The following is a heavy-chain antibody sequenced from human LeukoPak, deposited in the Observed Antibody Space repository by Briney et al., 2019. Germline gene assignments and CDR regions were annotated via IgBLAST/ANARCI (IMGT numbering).Heavy chain of an antibody. J-gene: IGHJ4*02. CDR1: GFTVSSNY. CDR3: ASERIYDYGDYDRNYYFEY. V-gene: IGHV3-66*01. D-gene: IGHD4-17*01. Sequence: GSLRLSCAASGFTVSSNYMSWVRQAPGKGLEWVSVIYSGGSAYYADSVKGRFTISTDNSENTLYLQMNSLRAEDTAVYYCASERIYDYGDYDRNYYFEYWGQGTLVTVSS. CDR2: IYSGGSA.